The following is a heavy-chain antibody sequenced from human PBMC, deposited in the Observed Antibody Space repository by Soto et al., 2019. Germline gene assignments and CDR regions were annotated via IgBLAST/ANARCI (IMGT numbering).Heavy chain of an antibody. V-gene: IGHV4-34*01. CDR1: GGSFTGYY. CDR3: ARTGGMDL. Sequence: QVQLQQWGAGLLKPSETLSLTCAVYGGSFTGYYWSWLRQPPGKGPEWIGEINHSGSTKYNPSLENRVTISVDTSKNQFSLRLNSVSAADTAVYYCARTGGMDLWSQGATVTVAS. CDR2: INHSGST. J-gene: IGHJ6*02.